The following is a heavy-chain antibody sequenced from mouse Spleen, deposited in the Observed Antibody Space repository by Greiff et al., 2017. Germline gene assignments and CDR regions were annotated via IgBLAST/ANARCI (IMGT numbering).Heavy chain of an antibody. CDR1: GYAFTNYL. V-gene: IGHV1-54*01. CDR2: INPGSGGT. Sequence: QVQLQQSGAELVRPGTSVKVSCKASGYAFTNYLIEWVKQRPGQGLEWIGVINPGSGGTNYNEKFKGKATLTADKSSSTAYMQLSSLTSEDSAVYFCARGGYDGYPYYFDYWGQGTTLTVSS. CDR3: ARGGYDGYPYYFDY. D-gene: IGHD2-3*01. J-gene: IGHJ2*01.